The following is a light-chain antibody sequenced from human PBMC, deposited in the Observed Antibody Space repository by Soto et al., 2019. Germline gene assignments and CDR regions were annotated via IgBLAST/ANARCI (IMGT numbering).Light chain of an antibody. V-gene: IGKV4-1*01. CDR3: HQYYSTPWT. Sequence: DIVMTQSPDSLAVSLGERATINCKSSSNSKNSLAWYQQKPVQPPKLLITWASTRESGVPDRISGSGSETDFTLNISSLQAEDVAVYYCHQYYSTPWTFGQGTKVEIK. J-gene: IGKJ1*01. CDR1: SNSKNS. CDR2: WAS.